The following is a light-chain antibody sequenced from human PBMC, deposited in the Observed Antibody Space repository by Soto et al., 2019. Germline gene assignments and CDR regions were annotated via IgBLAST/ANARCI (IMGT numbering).Light chain of an antibody. CDR3: QQFGTSPA. J-gene: IGKJ4*01. Sequence: EIVLTQSPGTLSLSPGERAILSCRASQRVGSSSLAWYQQRPGQAPRLLIYGVSTTATGIPDRFSGSGSGTDFTLTISRLESEDFAVYFCQQFGTSPAFGGGTKVEIK. CDR1: QRVGSSS. V-gene: IGKV3-20*01. CDR2: GVS.